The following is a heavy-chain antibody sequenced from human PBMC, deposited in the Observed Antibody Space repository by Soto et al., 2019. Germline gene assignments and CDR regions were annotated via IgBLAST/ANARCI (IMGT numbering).Heavy chain of an antibody. D-gene: IGHD1-1*01. V-gene: IGHV1-18*04. CDR1: GYTFANYG. CDR3: ARSPTPSLGNWRKNNCLDS. J-gene: IGHJ5*01. Sequence: EASVKVSCKASGYTFANYGFSWVRQAPGRGLEWMGWISPYNGNTHYVQDLQGRVTMTTDTSTSTAFLELRTLRSDDTAVYLCARSPTPSLGNWRKNNCLDSCCPGILLTVSS. CDR2: ISPYNGNT.